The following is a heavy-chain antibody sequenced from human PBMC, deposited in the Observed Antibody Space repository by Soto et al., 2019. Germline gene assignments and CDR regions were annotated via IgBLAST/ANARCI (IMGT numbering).Heavy chain of an antibody. CDR3: ARGRYSFDY. Sequence: QVQLQESGPGLVKPSETLSLTCTVSGGSISSYYWSWIRQPPGKGLEWIGYIYYSGSTNYNPSLKSRVTISVDTSKNQFSLKLSSVTAADTAGYYCARGRYSFDYWGQGTLVTVSS. CDR2: IYYSGST. J-gene: IGHJ4*02. CDR1: GGSISSYY. V-gene: IGHV4-59*01.